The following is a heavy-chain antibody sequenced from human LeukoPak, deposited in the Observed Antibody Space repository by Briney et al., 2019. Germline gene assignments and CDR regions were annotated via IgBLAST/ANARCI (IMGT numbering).Heavy chain of an antibody. J-gene: IGHJ4*02. CDR2: ISYDGSNK. CDR1: GFTFSSYG. Sequence: GRSLRLSCAASGFTFSSYGMHWVRQAPGKGLEWVAVISYDGSNKYYADSVKGRFTISRDNSKNTLYLQMNSLRAEGTAVYYCAKSSFLYYFDYWGQGTLVTVSS. V-gene: IGHV3-30*18. CDR3: AKSSFLYYFDY.